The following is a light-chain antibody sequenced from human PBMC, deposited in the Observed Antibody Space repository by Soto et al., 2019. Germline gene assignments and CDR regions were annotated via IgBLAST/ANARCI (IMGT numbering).Light chain of an antibody. V-gene: IGKV3-20*01. Sequence: EIVLTQSPGTLSLSPGQRATLSCRASQSLSSNYLAWYQQKPGLAPRLLIYGASSRATGIPDRFSGSASGKDFPLSISRLEPEDFAVYYCHQYDSSPLTFGGGTKVEIK. CDR3: HQYDSSPLT. CDR2: GAS. J-gene: IGKJ4*01. CDR1: QSLSSNY.